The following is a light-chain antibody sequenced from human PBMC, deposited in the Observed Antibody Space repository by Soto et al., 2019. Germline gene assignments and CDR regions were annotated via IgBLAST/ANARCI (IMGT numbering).Light chain of an antibody. V-gene: IGKV3-20*01. CDR3: PQYGSSSRVT. Sequence: EIVLTQSPGTLSLSPGERATLSCRASQSVSSNYLAWYQQKPGQAPRLLIYGASSRATGIPDRFSGRGSGTDFTLTISRLEPEDFAVYYCPQYGSSSRVTFGGGTKVEIK. CDR2: GAS. J-gene: IGKJ4*01. CDR1: QSVSSNY.